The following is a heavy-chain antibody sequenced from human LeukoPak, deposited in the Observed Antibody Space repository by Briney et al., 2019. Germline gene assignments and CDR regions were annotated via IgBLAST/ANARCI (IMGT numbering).Heavy chain of an antibody. CDR1: GFTFSSYT. D-gene: IGHD3-16*01. V-gene: IGHV3-30-3*01. CDR2: ISFDGSNK. CDR3: AREELGSSLGFDP. J-gene: IGHJ5*02. Sequence: GGSLRLSCAASGFTFSSYTIHWVRQPPGKGLEWVAVISFDGSNKYYADSVKGRFTISRDNSKNTLYLQMDSLRAEDTAVYYCAREELGSSLGFDPWGQGTLVTVSS.